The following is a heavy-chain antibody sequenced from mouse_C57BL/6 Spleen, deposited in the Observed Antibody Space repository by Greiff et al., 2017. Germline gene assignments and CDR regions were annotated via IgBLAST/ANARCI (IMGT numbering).Heavy chain of an antibody. Sequence: EVQRVESGGGLVKPGGSLKLSCAASGFTFSSYTMSWVRQTPEKRLEWVATISGGGGNTYYPDSVKGRFTISRDNAKNTLYLQMSSLRSEDTALYYCARRNWGYFDYWGQGTTLTVSS. CDR2: ISGGGGNT. J-gene: IGHJ2*01. CDR3: ARRNWGYFDY. D-gene: IGHD4-1*02. V-gene: IGHV5-9*01. CDR1: GFTFSSYT.